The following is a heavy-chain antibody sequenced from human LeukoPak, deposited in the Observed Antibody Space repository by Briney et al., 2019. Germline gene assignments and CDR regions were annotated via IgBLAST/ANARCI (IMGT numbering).Heavy chain of an antibody. Sequence: GGSLRLSWAASGFTFSSYSMNWVRQAPGKGLEWVSSISSSSSYIYYADSVKGRFTISRDNAKNSLYLQMNSLRAEDTAVYYCARSGTTGTTRWFDPWGQGTLVTVSS. CDR2: ISSSSSYI. J-gene: IGHJ5*02. CDR1: GFTFSSYS. CDR3: ARSGTTGTTRWFDP. V-gene: IGHV3-21*01. D-gene: IGHD1-1*01.